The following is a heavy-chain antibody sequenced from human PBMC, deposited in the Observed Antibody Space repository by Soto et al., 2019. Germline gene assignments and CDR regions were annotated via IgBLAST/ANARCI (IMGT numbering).Heavy chain of an antibody. V-gene: IGHV4-59*01. Sequence: SETLSLTCTVSGASNSNYCWSWIRQPPGKGLEWIGNIYYSGSPIYNPSLKSRVTISVDTSKNQFSLKLSSVTAADTAVYYCARGDYGDYDDAFDIWGQGTMVTVSS. CDR3: ARGDYGDYDDAFDI. CDR2: IYYSGSP. CDR1: GASNSNYC. D-gene: IGHD4-17*01. J-gene: IGHJ3*02.